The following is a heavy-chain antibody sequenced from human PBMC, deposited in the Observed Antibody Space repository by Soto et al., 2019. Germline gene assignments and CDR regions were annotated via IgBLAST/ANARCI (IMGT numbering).Heavy chain of an antibody. D-gene: IGHD3-3*01. V-gene: IGHV4-34*01. CDR3: ASITSLGVVTTIDP. J-gene: IGHJ5*02. CDR2: INHSGST. Sequence: QVQLQQWGAGLLKPSETLSLTCAVYGGSFSGYYWSWIRQPPGKGLEWIGEINHSGSTNYNPSLKSRVTISVDTSKNPFSLKLSSVTAADTAVYYCASITSLGVVTTIDPWGHGTLVTVSS. CDR1: GGSFSGYY.